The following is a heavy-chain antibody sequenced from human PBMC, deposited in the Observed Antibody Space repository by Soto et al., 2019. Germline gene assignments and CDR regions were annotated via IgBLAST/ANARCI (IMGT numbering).Heavy chain of an antibody. D-gene: IGHD3-10*01. V-gene: IGHV2-5*01. J-gene: IGHJ4*02. Sequence: QITLKESGPPLVQPTQTLTLTCTFSGFSLSTSGEAVGWIRQPPGKALEWLALIYWNGIERYSPSLKSRLTLTKDTSKTQVVLTMTNMDPVDTATYYCAHGDPLDFHFWGQGPLVTVSP. CDR2: IYWNGIE. CDR3: AHGDPLDFHF. CDR1: GFSLSTSGEA.